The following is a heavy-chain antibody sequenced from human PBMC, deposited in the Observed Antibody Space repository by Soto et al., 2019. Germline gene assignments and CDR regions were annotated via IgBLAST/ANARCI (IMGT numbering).Heavy chain of an antibody. J-gene: IGHJ4*02. CDR3: ARRRYCGGDCSTPFDY. V-gene: IGHV5-51*01. CDR2: IYPGDSDT. CDR1: GYSFTSYW. D-gene: IGHD2-21*02. Sequence: GESLKISCKGSGYSFTSYWIGWVRRMPGKGLEWMGIIYPGDSDTRYSPSFQGQVTISADKSISTAYLQWSSLKASDTAMYYCARRRYCGGDCSTPFDYWGQGTLVTVSS.